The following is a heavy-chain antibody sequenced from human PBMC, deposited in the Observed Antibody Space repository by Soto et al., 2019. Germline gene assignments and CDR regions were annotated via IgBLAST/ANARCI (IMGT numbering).Heavy chain of an antibody. D-gene: IGHD3-3*01. V-gene: IGHV3-30*18. Sequence: GESLKISCAASGFTFSSYGMHWVRQAPGKGLEWVAVISYDGSNKYYADSVKGRFTISRDNSKNTLYLQMNSLRAEDTAVYYCAKDPGSDFWSGYRYYYYYYGMDVWGQGTTVTVSS. CDR2: ISYDGSNK. CDR3: AKDPGSDFWSGYRYYYYYYGMDV. J-gene: IGHJ6*02. CDR1: GFTFSSYG.